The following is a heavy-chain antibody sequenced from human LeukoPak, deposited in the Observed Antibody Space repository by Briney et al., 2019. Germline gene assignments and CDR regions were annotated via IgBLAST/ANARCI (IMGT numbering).Heavy chain of an antibody. Sequence: ASVKVSCKASGYTFTGYYMHWVRQAPEQGLEWMGRINPNSGGTNYAQKFQGRVTMTRDTSISTAYMELSRLRSDDTAVYYCARDLMTIFGVVTMGGSYYYGMDVWGQGTTVTVSS. CDR2: INPNSGGT. D-gene: IGHD3-3*01. CDR3: ARDLMTIFGVVTMGGSYYYGMDV. J-gene: IGHJ6*02. V-gene: IGHV1-2*06. CDR1: GYTFTGYY.